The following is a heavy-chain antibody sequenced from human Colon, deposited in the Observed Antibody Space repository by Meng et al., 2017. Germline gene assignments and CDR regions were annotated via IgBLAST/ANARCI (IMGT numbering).Heavy chain of an antibody. D-gene: IGHD4-17*01. CDR3: ARVNGDFDEAWFDP. J-gene: IGHJ5*02. Sequence: QGQLQEAGPGLVRPSETLSLTCTGSGASVSSDSHYWSWIRQSPGKGLEWIGYIYYTGNTNYNPSLASRVSMSLDTSKNHFSLHLTSVTAADTAIYYCARVNGDFDEAWFDPWGQGTLVTASS. CDR1: GASVSSDSHY. V-gene: IGHV4-61*03. CDR2: IYYTGNT.